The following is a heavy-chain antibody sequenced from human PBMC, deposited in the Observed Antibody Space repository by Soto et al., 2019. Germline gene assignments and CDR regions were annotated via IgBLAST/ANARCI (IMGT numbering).Heavy chain of an antibody. V-gene: IGHV3-30*03. CDR3: ARAYYFGSGTSYTLYY. D-gene: IGHD3-10*01. Sequence: PGGSLRLSCAASGCTFSNYGMHWVRQAPGKGLEWVAAISDDGVSKYYADSVQGRFTISRDNSESAVFLQMNSLRPDDTALYFCARAYYFGSGTSYTLYYWGQGTQVTVSS. J-gene: IGHJ4*02. CDR1: GCTFSNYG. CDR2: ISDDGVSK.